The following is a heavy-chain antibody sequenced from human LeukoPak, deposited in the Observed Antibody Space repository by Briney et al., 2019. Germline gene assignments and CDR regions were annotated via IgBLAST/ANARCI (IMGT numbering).Heavy chain of an antibody. D-gene: IGHD3-10*01. CDR2: ISSSSSYI. CDR3: ARDRAVRGLDFDY. V-gene: IGHV3-21*01. CDR1: GFTFSSYS. J-gene: IGHJ4*02. Sequence: PGESLRLSCAASGFTFSSYSMNWVRQAPGKGLEWDSSISSSSSYIYYADSVKGRFTISRDNAKNSVYLQMNSLRAEDTAVYYCARDRAVRGLDFDYWGQGTLVTVPS.